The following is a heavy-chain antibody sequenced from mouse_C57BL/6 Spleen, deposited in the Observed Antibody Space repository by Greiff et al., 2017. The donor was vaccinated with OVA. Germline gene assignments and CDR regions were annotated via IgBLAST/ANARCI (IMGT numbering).Heavy chain of an antibody. V-gene: IGHV1-81*01. Sequence: QVQLQQSGAELVRPGASVKLSCTASGYTFTSYGISWVKQSTGQGLEWIGEIYPRSGNTYYNEKFKGKATLTADKSSSTAYMELRSLTSEDYAGDFCAPSQLGSFAYWGQGTLVTVSA. CDR1: GYTFTSYG. CDR3: APSQLGSFAY. CDR2: IYPRSGNT. D-gene: IGHD3-1*01. J-gene: IGHJ3*01.